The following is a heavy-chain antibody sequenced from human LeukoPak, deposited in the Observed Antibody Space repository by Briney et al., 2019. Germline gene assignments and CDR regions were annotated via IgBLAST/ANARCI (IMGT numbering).Heavy chain of an antibody. J-gene: IGHJ3*02. D-gene: IGHD5-18*01. Sequence: GGSLRLSCAASGFTFSGYWMHWVRQAPGKGLVWVPPINSDGSSTSYADSVKGRFTISRDSAKNTLYLQMNSLRAEDTAVYYCVRDGYSYGFMLAFDIWGLGTRVTVSS. CDR3: VRDGYSYGFMLAFDI. V-gene: IGHV3-74*01. CDR2: INSDGSST. CDR1: GFTFSGYW.